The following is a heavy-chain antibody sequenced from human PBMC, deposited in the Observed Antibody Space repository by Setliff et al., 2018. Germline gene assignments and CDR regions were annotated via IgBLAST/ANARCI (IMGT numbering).Heavy chain of an antibody. D-gene: IGHD1-1*01. CDR2: ITGSGGGT. CDR1: GFTFSTYS. J-gene: IGHJ4*02. V-gene: IGHV3-23*01. CDR3: AKELSMAYGND. Sequence: GGSLRLSCAASGFTFSTYSLIWVRQAPGTGLEWVSSITGSGGGTYYADSVRGRFIVSRDNSKNTLYLQMNSLRVDDTAIYYCAKELSMAYGNDWGLGTLVTVSS.